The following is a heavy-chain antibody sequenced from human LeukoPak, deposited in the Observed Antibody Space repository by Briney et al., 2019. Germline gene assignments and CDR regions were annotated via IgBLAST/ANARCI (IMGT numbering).Heavy chain of an antibody. Sequence: GGSLRLSCAASGFTFDDYGMSWVRQAPGKELEWVSGINWNGGSTGYADSVKGRFTISRDNAKNSLYLQMNSLRAEDTALYHCARVDILTGYYPFDYWGQGTLVTVSS. D-gene: IGHD3-9*01. CDR2: INWNGGST. J-gene: IGHJ4*02. CDR1: GFTFDDYG. CDR3: ARVDILTGYYPFDY. V-gene: IGHV3-20*01.